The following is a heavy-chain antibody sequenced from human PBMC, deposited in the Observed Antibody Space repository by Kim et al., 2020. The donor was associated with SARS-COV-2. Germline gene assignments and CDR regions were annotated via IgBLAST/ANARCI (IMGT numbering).Heavy chain of an antibody. CDR3: ARDYGGSSTYFDY. J-gene: IGHJ4*02. Sequence: SETLSLTCTVSGGSISSSSYYWGWIRQPPGKGLEWIGSIYYSGSTYYNPSLKSRVTISVDTSKNQFSLKLSSVTAADTAVYYCARDYGGSSTYFDYWGQGTLVTVSS. D-gene: IGHD1-26*01. V-gene: IGHV4-39*07. CDR1: GGSISSSSYY. CDR2: IYYSGST.